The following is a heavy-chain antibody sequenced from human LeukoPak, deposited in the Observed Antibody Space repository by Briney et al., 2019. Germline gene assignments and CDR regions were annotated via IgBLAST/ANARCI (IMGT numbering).Heavy chain of an antibody. V-gene: IGHV1-46*01. CDR3: ARDKRPNYCDSSGHFDY. J-gene: IGHJ4*02. Sequence: ASVKVSCKASGYTFTSYYMHWVRQAPGQGLEWMGIINPSGGSTSYAQKFQGRVTMTRDTSTSTVYMELSSLRSEDTAVYYCARDKRPNYCDSSGHFDYWGQGALVTVSS. CDR2: INPSGGST. D-gene: IGHD3-22*01. CDR1: GYTFTSYY.